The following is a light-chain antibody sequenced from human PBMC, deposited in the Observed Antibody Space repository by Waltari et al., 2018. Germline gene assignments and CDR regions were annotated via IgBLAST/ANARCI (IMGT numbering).Light chain of an antibody. V-gene: IGLV3-25*03. CDR2: KDR. CDR3: LSPETRGSWV. J-gene: IGLJ2*01. Sequence: SYELTQSPSVSLSPGQTARITCSGDALPKKYAYWYQKKQGQAPVLIIFKDRERTAGIPERFSGSTSGTTVTLTITGVQAEDEADYYCLSPETRGSWVFGGGTKLTVL. CDR1: ALPKKY.